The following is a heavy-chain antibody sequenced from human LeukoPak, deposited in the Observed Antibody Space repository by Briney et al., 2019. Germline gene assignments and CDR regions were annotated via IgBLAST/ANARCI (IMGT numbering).Heavy chain of an antibody. Sequence: GGSLRLSCTASGFKFSSFSMNWAGQAPGKGLNWLSYISSTSSAIYYADSVKGRFTISRDNAKNSLYLQMDSLRAEDTAIYYCARVIGSYGDSAYWGQGTLVTVSS. J-gene: IGHJ4*02. CDR2: ISSTSSAI. D-gene: IGHD3-16*01. CDR3: ARVIGSYGDSAY. V-gene: IGHV3-48*04. CDR1: GFKFSSFS.